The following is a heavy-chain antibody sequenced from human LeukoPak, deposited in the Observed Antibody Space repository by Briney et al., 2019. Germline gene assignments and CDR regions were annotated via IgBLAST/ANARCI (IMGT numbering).Heavy chain of an antibody. J-gene: IGHJ4*02. CDR2: ISSSSSTI. D-gene: IGHD3-10*01. CDR3: APGRWGIDY. Sequence: SCKASGYTFTSYDINWVRQAPGKGLEWVSYISSSSSTIYYADSVKGRFTISRDNAKNSLYLQMNSLRAEDTAVYYCAPGRWGIDYWGQGTLVTVSS. CDR1: GYTFTSYD. V-gene: IGHV3-48*01.